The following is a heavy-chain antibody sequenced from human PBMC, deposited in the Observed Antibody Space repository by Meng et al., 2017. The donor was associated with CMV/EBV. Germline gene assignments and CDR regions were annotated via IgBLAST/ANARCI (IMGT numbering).Heavy chain of an antibody. V-gene: IGHV4-39*07. Sequence: GSLRLSCTVSGGSISSSSYYWGWIRQPPGKGLEWIGSIYYSGSTYYNPSLKSRVTISVDTSKNQFSLKLSSATAADTAVYYCARVMGGRDIVVVPAATEESWFDPWGQGTLVTVSS. CDR3: ARVMGGRDIVVVPAATEESWFDP. CDR1: GGSISSSSYY. J-gene: IGHJ5*02. CDR2: IYYSGST. D-gene: IGHD2-2*01.